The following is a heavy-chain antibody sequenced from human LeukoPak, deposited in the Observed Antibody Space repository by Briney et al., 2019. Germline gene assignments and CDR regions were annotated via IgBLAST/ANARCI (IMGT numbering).Heavy chain of an antibody. Sequence: GGSLRLSCAASGFTFSSYGMSWVRQAPGKGLEWVSAISGSGGSTYYADSVKGRFTISRDNAKKSLYLQMNSLRDEDTAVYYCARDFFAFGGVIALLDYWGQGTLVTVSS. CDR2: ISGSGGST. CDR3: ARDFFAFGGVIALLDY. CDR1: GFTFSSYG. D-gene: IGHD3-16*02. V-gene: IGHV3-23*01. J-gene: IGHJ4*02.